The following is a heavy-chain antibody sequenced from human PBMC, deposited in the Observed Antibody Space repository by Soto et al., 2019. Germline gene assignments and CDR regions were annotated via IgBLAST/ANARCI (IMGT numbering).Heavy chain of an antibody. D-gene: IGHD3-3*01. CDR1: GFTFSSYG. Sequence: GGSLRLSCAASGFTFSSYGMHWVRQAPGKGLEWVAVISYDGSNKYYADSVKGRFTISRDNSKNTLYLQMNSLRAEDTAVYYCAKAREHYDFWSGYSTLDYSGQGTLVTVSS. V-gene: IGHV3-30*18. CDR2: ISYDGSNK. J-gene: IGHJ4*02. CDR3: AKAREHYDFWSGYSTLDY.